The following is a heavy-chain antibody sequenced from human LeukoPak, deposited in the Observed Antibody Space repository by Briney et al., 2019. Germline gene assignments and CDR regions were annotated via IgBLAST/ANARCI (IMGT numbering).Heavy chain of an antibody. J-gene: IGHJ5*02. CDR3: ARQGIPNYDSSGYYYPNWFDP. CDR1: GYSFTSYW. CDR2: IYPGDSDT. D-gene: IGHD3-22*01. Sequence: ESLKISCKGSGYSFTSYWIGWVRQMPGKGLEWMGIIYPGDSDTRYSPSFQGQVTISADKSISTAYLQWSSLKASDTAMYYCARQGIPNYDSSGYYYPNWFDPWGQGTLVTVSS. V-gene: IGHV5-51*01.